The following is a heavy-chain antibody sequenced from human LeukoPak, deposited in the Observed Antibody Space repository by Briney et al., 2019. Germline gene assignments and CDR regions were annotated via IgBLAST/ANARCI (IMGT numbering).Heavy chain of an antibody. Sequence: SETLSLTCTVSGASISTSYWSWIRQPPRKGLEWIGEIFHSGSTNYNPSLKSRVSMSVDKSKNQFSLRLNSVTAADTAVYYCSRKDTPMIYFDCWGQGTLVTVSS. CDR1: GASISTSY. CDR3: SRKDTPMIYFDC. CDR2: IFHSGST. D-gene: IGHD5-18*01. J-gene: IGHJ4*02. V-gene: IGHV4-59*12.